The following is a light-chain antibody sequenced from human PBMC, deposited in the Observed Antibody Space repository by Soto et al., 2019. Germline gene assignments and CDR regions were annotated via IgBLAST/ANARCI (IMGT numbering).Light chain of an antibody. J-gene: IGLJ3*02. CDR1: SSDVGGYNY. V-gene: IGLV2-14*01. CDR3: TSYTSSNTPV. Sequence: QSALTQPASVSGSPGQSITISCTGTSSDVGGYNYVSWYQQHPGKAPKLMIYEVNNRPSGVSNRFSGSKSGNTASLTISGLQAEDEAEYYCTSYTSSNTPVFGGGTKLTVL. CDR2: EVN.